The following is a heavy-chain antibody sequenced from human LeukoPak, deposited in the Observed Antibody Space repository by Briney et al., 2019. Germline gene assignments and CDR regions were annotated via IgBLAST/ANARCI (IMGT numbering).Heavy chain of an antibody. Sequence: GGSLRLSCAASGFTFSSYWMSWVRQAPGKGLEWVANIKQDGSEKYYVDSVKGRFTISRDNAKNTLYLQMNSLRAEDTAVYYCAKGVAPYYYDSSGYDYWGQGTLVTVSS. CDR2: IKQDGSEK. J-gene: IGHJ4*02. V-gene: IGHV3-7*03. CDR1: GFTFSSYW. D-gene: IGHD3-22*01. CDR3: AKGVAPYYYDSSGYDY.